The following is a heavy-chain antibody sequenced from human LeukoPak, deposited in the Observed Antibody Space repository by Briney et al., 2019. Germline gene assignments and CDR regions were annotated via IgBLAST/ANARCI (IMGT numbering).Heavy chain of an antibody. Sequence: GGSLRLSCAASGFTFSTYAMSWVRQAPGKGLEWVSAISGSGGSTYYADSVKGRFTISRDNSKNTLYLQMNTLRAEDTAVYYCAKRLTGWQQLVAGGWFDPWGQGTLVTVSS. CDR3: AKRLTGWQQLVAGGWFDP. J-gene: IGHJ5*02. CDR1: GFTFSTYA. V-gene: IGHV3-23*01. CDR2: ISGSGGST. D-gene: IGHD6-13*01.